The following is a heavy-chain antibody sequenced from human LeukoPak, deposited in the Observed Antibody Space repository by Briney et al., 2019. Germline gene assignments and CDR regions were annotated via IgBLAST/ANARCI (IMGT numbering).Heavy chain of an antibody. V-gene: IGHV1-8*01. D-gene: IGHD1-20*01. J-gene: IGHJ4*02. CDR3: ARGARLDHNWRLGSQGDY. CDR2: MNPNSGNT. Sequence: ASVKVSCKASGYTFTSYDINWVRQATGQGLEWMGWMNPNSGNTGYAQKFQGRVTMTRNTSISTAYMELSSLRSEDTAVYYCARGARLDHNWRLGSQGDYWGQGTLVTVSS. CDR1: GYTFTSYD.